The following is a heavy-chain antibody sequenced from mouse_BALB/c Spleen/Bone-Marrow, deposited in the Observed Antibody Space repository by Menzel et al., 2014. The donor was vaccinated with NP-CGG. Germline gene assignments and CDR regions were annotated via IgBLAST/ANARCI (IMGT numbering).Heavy chain of an antibody. CDR3: ARGGANVDY. V-gene: IGHV1-69*01. Sequence: VQLQQSGAELVMPGPSVKMSCKASGYTFTDHWMRWVKQRPGQGLEWIGAIDISVSYTTYNQKFKGKATLTVDESSSTAYMQLSRLTAEDSAVYYCARGGANVDYWGQGTPLTVSS. CDR2: IDISVSYT. CDR1: GYTFTDHW. J-gene: IGHJ2*01.